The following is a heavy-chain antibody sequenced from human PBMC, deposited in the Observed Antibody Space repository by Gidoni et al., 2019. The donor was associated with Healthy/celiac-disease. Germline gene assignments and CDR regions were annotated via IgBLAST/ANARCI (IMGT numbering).Heavy chain of an antibody. CDR2: YDGSNK. V-gene: IGHV3-30*18. CDR3: AKDCRYNWNYFDY. Sequence: YDGSNKYYADSVKGRFTISRDNSKNTLYLQMNSLRAEDTAVYYCAKDCRYNWNYFDYWGQGTLVTVSS. D-gene: IGHD1-20*01. J-gene: IGHJ4*02.